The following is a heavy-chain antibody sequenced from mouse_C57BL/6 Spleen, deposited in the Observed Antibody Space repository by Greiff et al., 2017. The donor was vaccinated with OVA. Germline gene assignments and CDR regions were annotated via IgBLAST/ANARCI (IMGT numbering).Heavy chain of an antibody. V-gene: IGHV5-17*01. J-gene: IGHJ3*01. Sequence: EVKVEESGGGLVKPGGSLKLSCAASGFTFSDYGMHWVRQAPEKGLEWVAYISSGSSTIYYADTVKGRFTISRDNAKNTLFLQMTSLRSEDTAMYYCARGDRFAYWGQGTLVTVSA. CDR2: ISSGSSTI. CDR1: GFTFSDYG. D-gene: IGHD3-3*01. CDR3: ARGDRFAY.